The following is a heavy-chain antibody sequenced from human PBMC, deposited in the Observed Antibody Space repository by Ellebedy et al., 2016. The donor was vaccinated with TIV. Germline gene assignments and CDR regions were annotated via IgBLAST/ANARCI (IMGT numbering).Heavy chain of an antibody. CDR1: GITVGNNY. CDR3: ARGEIVGVTGDY. CDR2: IFSGGGT. J-gene: IGHJ4*02. D-gene: IGHD1-26*01. V-gene: IGHV3-66*01. Sequence: GGSLRLXXAASGITVGNNYMNWIRQAPGKGLEWISLIFSGGGTNYADSVKGRFTISRDSSKNTLFLQMDSLRVEDTAVYYCARGEIVGVTGDYWGQGTLVTVSS.